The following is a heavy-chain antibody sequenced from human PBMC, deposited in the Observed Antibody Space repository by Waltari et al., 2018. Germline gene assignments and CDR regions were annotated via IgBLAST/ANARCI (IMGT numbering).Heavy chain of an antibody. CDR1: GFTFGDYA. CDR3: ARDWGDDY. D-gene: IGHD3-16*01. Sequence: DVQLVESGGGLVQPGRSLSLSCTTSGFTFGDYAMCWFRQAPGMGLEWLSFIRTKTYGETTAYAASVKGRFTVSRDDSYGIAYLQMNGLNTEDTAVYYCARDWGDDYWGQGTLVTVSS. V-gene: IGHV3-49*03. J-gene: IGHJ4*02. CDR2: IRTKTYGETT.